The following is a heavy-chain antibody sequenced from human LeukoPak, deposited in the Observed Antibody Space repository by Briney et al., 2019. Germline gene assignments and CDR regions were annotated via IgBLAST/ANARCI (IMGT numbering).Heavy chain of an antibody. J-gene: IGHJ3*02. D-gene: IGHD2-2*02. CDR1: GFTFSSYA. CDR3: ARVRGGYCSGTSCYNAFDI. V-gene: IGHV3-23*01. Sequence: GGSLRLSCAASGFTFSSYAMSWVRQAPGKGLEWVSAISGSGGSTYYADSVKGRFTISRDNAQNSLYLQMNSLRGEDTAVYYCARVRGGYCSGTSCYNAFDIWGQGTMVTVSS. CDR2: ISGSGGST.